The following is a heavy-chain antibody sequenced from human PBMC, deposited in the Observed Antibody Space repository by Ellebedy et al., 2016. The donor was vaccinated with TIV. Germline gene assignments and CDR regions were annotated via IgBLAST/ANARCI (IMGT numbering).Heavy chain of an antibody. Sequence: SETLSLXXTVSGDTFSSGTSYWSWIRQPPGKGLEWIGYIYYTGDTYYNPSLKSRVTISVDTSKNQFSLKLSSVTAADTAVYYCARRDRYGDYLDYWGQGTLVTVSS. V-gene: IGHV4-61*01. CDR3: ARRDRYGDYLDY. CDR1: GDTFSSGTSY. J-gene: IGHJ4*02. CDR2: IYYTGDT. D-gene: IGHD4-17*01.